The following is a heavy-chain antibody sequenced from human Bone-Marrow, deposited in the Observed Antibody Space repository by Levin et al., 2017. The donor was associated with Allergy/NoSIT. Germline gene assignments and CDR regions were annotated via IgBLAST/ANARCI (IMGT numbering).Heavy chain of an antibody. J-gene: IGHJ4*01. CDR1: GFSVSSNY. CDR2: IYSGGST. D-gene: IGHD3-22*01. Sequence: GESLKISCAASGFSVSSNYMSWVRQAPGKGLECVSVIYSGGSTYYADSVKGRFTISRDHSKNTLYLQMSSLRAEDTAVYYCARKTDSSGSGDYWGQGTLVTVSS. V-gene: IGHV3-53*01. CDR3: ARKTDSSGSGDY.